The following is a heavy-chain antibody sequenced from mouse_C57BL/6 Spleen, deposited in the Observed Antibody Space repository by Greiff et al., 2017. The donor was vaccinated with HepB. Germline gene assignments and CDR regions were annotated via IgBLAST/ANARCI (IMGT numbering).Heavy chain of an antibody. Sequence: DVQLQESGPGMVKPSQSLSLTCTVTGYSITSGYDWHWIRHFPGNKLEWMGYISYSGSTNYNPSLKSRISITHDTSKNHFFLKLNSVTTEDTATYYCARDGPTVVATGGFDVWGTGTTVTVSS. CDR1: GYSITSGYD. J-gene: IGHJ1*03. V-gene: IGHV3-1*01. CDR3: ARDGPTVVATGGFDV. CDR2: ISYSGST. D-gene: IGHD1-1*01.